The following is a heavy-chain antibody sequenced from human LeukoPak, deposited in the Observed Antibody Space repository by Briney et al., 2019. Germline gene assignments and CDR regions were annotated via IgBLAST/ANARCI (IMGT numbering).Heavy chain of an antibody. V-gene: IGHV4-34*01. Sequence: NPSETLSLTCAVYGGSFSGYYWSWIRQPPGKGLEWIGEINHSGSTNYNPSLKSRVTISVDTTKNQFSLKLSSVTAADTAVYYCARQGVSSGSYFEHYYYYYGMDVWGQGTTVTVSS. CDR2: INHSGST. D-gene: IGHD3-10*01. CDR1: GGSFSGYY. J-gene: IGHJ6*02. CDR3: ARQGVSSGSYFEHYYYYYGMDV.